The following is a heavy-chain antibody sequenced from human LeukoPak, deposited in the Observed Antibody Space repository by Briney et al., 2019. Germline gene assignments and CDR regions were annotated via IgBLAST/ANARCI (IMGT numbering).Heavy chain of an antibody. CDR3: ARDAPESSSWYGTANYYFDY. V-gene: IGHV4-31*03. Sequence: SETLSLTCTVSGGSISSGGYYWSWIRQHPGKGLEWIGYIYYSGSTYYNPSLKSRVTISVDTSKNQFSLKLSSVTAADTAVYYCARDAPESSSWYGTANYYFDYWGQGTLVTVSS. D-gene: IGHD6-13*01. J-gene: IGHJ4*02. CDR1: GGSISSGGYY. CDR2: IYYSGST.